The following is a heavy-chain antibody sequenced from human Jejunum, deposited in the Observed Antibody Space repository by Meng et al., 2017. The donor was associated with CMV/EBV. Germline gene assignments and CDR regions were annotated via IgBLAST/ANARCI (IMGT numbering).Heavy chain of an antibody. V-gene: IGHV4-59*02. Sequence: QGPPQVSRQGLVRPPETLSPTFGVSGGSVSKYYWGWIRQTPGGGLEWLGYIYNSGDIYYNPFLEGRVTISTDTSKNQFSLKLRYVTAADTAVYYCVRHGDCSSGSCYYHWLDPWGQGSLVTVSS. CDR1: GGSVSKYY. D-gene: IGHD2-2*01. J-gene: IGHJ5*01. CDR3: VRHGDCSSGSCYYHWLDP. CDR2: IYNSGDI.